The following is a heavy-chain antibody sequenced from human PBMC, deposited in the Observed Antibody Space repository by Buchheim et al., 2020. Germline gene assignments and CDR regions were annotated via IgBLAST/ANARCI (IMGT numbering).Heavy chain of an antibody. Sequence: VQLVQSGAEVKKPGASVKVSCKASGYTFTGYYMHWVRQAPGQGLEWMGRINPNSGGTNYAQKFQGRVTMTRDTSLSTATMGLSRLRSDDTAVYYCARDFTVTKASTYYFDYWGQGTL. J-gene: IGHJ4*02. D-gene: IGHD4-17*01. V-gene: IGHV1-2*06. CDR1: GYTFTGYY. CDR3: ARDFTVTKASTYYFDY. CDR2: INPNSGGT.